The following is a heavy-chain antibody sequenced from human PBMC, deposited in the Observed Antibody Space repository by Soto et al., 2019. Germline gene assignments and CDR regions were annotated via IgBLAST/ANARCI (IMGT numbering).Heavy chain of an antibody. Sequence: EVQLVESGGGLVQPGRSLRLSCAASGFTFDDYAMHWVRQAPGKGLEWVSGISWNSGSIGYADSVKGRFTISRDNAKNSLYLQMNSLRAEDTALYYCAKDLVWFGELLIPYFDYWGQGTLVTVSS. CDR3: AKDLVWFGELLIPYFDY. J-gene: IGHJ4*02. V-gene: IGHV3-9*01. D-gene: IGHD3-10*01. CDR2: ISWNSGSI. CDR1: GFTFDDYA.